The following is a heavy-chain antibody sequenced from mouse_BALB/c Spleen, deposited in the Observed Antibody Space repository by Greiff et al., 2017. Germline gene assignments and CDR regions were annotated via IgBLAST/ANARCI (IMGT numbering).Heavy chain of an antibody. V-gene: IGHV2-9*02. D-gene: IGHD3-2*02. CDR1: GFSLTSYG. CDR2: IWAGGST. CDR3: ARDQGAWFAY. Sequence: VQGVESGPGLVAPSQSLSITCTVSGFSLTSYGVHWVRQPPGKGLEWLGVIWAGGSTNYNSALMSRLSISKDNSKSQVFLKMNSLQTDDTAMYYCARDQGAWFAYWGQGTLVTVSA. J-gene: IGHJ3*01.